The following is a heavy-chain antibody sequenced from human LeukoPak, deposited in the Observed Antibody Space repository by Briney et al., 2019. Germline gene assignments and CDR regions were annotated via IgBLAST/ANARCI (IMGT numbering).Heavy chain of an antibody. CDR3: ARRGAAAGPDFDS. J-gene: IGHJ5*01. CDR1: GFTFSAYS. D-gene: IGHD6-13*01. CDR2: ISSGSSTI. V-gene: IGHV3-48*02. Sequence: GGSLRLSCAASGFTFSAYSMNWVRQAPGKGREWVSYISSGSSTIFYADSVKGRFTISRDNAKNTLYLQMNSLRDDDTAVYYCARRGAAAGPDFDSWGQGTLVTVSS.